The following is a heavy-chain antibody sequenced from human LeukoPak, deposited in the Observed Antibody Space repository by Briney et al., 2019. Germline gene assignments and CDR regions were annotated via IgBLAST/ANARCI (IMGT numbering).Heavy chain of an antibody. CDR1: GFTFSSYG. CDR2: INVSGGST. V-gene: IGHV3-23*01. Sequence: GRSLRLSCAASGFTFSSYGMQWVRQAPGKGLEWVSGINVSGGSTRYADSVKGRFTISRDNSKNTLYLQMNSLRAEDTAVYYCAKYVSAKGPPYALDVWGQGTTVTVSS. D-gene: IGHD2/OR15-2a*01. CDR3: AKYVSAKGPPYALDV. J-gene: IGHJ6*02.